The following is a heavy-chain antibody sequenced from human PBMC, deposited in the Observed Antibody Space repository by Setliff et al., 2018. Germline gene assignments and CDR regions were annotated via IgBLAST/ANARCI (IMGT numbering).Heavy chain of an antibody. Sequence: GESLKISCKGSGYTFTNYWIGWVRQIPGKGLEWMGFVYPGDSDTRFSPSFRGQVTISADKAINTAYLQWSSLKASDTAMYYCARLGRYDAFDIWGQGTVVTVSS. D-gene: IGHD3-16*01. J-gene: IGHJ3*02. CDR1: GYTFTNYW. CDR3: ARLGRYDAFDI. CDR2: VYPGDSDT. V-gene: IGHV5-51*01.